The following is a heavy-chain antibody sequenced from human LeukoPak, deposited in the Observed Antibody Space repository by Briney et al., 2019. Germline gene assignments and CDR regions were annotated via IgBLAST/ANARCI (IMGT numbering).Heavy chain of an antibody. Sequence: KVSCEGSGYTCPNYWMGGVRQMPGKGVECMGIIYHSDSNTRYSPSFQGQVTISADKSISTAYLQRSSLKASATAMYYCARFAYDSDYFPGHYWGQGTLVTVSA. J-gene: IGHJ4*02. CDR1: GYTCPNYW. D-gene: IGHD3-22*01. CDR3: ARFAYDSDYFPGHY. CDR2: IYHSDSNT. V-gene: IGHV5-51*01.